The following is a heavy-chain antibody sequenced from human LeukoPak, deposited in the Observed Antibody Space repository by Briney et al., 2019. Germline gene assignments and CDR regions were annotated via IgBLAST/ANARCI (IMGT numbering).Heavy chain of an antibody. Sequence: ASVKFSCKASGYTFTSYGISWVRQAPGQGLEWMGWISAYNGNTNYAQKLQGRVTMTTDTSTSTAYMELRSLRSDDTAVYYCARDFRIAAAGKGPNGYWGQGTLVTVSS. CDR2: ISAYNGNT. J-gene: IGHJ4*02. V-gene: IGHV1-18*01. CDR1: GYTFTSYG. CDR3: ARDFRIAAAGKGPNGY. D-gene: IGHD6-13*01.